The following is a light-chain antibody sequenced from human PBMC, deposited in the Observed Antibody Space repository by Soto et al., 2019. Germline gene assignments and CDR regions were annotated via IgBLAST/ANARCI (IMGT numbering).Light chain of an antibody. CDR3: QQYGSSSWT. CDR1: QSVSSSY. CDR2: GAS. V-gene: IGKV3-20*01. Sequence: DIVLTQSPGALSLSPGERSTLSCMASQSVSSSYLAWYQQKPGQAPRLLIYGASSRATGIPDRFSVSGSGTDFTLTISRLETEDFAVYDSQQYGSSSWTFSQGTKVDIK. J-gene: IGKJ1*01.